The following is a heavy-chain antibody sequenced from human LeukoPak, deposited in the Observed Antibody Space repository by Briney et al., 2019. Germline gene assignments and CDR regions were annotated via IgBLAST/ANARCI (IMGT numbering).Heavy chain of an antibody. D-gene: IGHD3-22*01. V-gene: IGHV3-30-3*01. CDR1: GFTFSSYA. Sequence: PGGSLRLSCAASGFTFSSYAMHWVRQAPGKGLEWVAVISYDGSNKYYADSVKGRFTISRDNSKNTLYLQMNSLRAEDTAVYYCAKASEGGYYYDSSGYFASSDYWGQGTLVTVSS. CDR2: ISYDGSNK. CDR3: AKASEGGYYYDSSGYFASSDY. J-gene: IGHJ4*02.